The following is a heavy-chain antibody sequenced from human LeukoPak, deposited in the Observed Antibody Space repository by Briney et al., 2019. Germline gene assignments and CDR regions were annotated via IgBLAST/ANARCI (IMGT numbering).Heavy chain of an antibody. CDR3: ARGGVDTAMVTTPFDY. Sequence: SETLSLTSTVSLGSISSYYWRGSPHPPRERLEWSGYIYSSGSTNYNPSLKSRVTISVDTSKNQFSLKLSSVTAADTAVYYCARGGVDTAMVTTPFDYWGQGTLVTVSS. CDR2: IYSSGST. D-gene: IGHD5-18*01. V-gene: IGHV4-59*01. CDR1: LGSISSYY. J-gene: IGHJ4*02.